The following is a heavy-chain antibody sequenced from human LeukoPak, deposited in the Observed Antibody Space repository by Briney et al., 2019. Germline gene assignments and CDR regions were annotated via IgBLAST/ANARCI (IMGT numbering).Heavy chain of an antibody. CDR2: ISGSGGST. CDR1: GFTFSSYA. V-gene: IGHV3-23*01. CDR3: ATTAGAAAGTLSYYMDV. Sequence: GGSLRLSCAASGFTFSSYAMSWVRQAPGKGLEWVSAISGSGGSTYYADSVKGRFTISRDNSKNTLYLQMNSLRAEDTAVYYCATTAGAAAGTLSYYMDVWGKGTTVTISS. D-gene: IGHD6-13*01. J-gene: IGHJ6*03.